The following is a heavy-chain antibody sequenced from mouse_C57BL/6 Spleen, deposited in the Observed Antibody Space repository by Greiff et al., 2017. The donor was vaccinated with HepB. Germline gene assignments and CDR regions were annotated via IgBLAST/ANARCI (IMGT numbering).Heavy chain of an antibody. CDR3: ADGSSYGFAY. J-gene: IGHJ3*01. V-gene: IGHV1-81*01. CDR1: GYTFTSYG. CDR2: IYPRRGNT. D-gene: IGHD1-1*01. Sequence: VQLQQSGAELARPGASVKLSCKASGYTFTSYGISWVKQRTGQGLEWIGEIYPRRGNTYYNEKFKGKATLTADKSSSTAYMELRSLTSEDSAGYFCADGSSYGFAYWGQGTLGTVSA.